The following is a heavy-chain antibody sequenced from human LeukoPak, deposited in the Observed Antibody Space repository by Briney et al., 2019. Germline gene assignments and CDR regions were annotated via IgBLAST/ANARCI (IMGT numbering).Heavy chain of an antibody. CDR1: GFTFSSYW. CDR2: IDSDGSST. CDR3: AKGNRIMIFGVVIPDYYYGMDV. V-gene: IGHV3-74*01. J-gene: IGHJ6*02. Sequence: PGGSLRLSCAASGFTFSSYWMHWVRQAPGKGLVWVSRIDSDGSSTFYADSVRGRFTISRDNAKNTLYLQMNSLRAEDTAVYYCAKGNRIMIFGVVIPDYYYGMDVWGQGTTVTVSS. D-gene: IGHD3-3*01.